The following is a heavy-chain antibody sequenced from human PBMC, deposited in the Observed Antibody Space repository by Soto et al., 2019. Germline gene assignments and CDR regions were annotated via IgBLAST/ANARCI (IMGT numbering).Heavy chain of an antibody. CDR1: GGSFSGYY. CDR2: INHSGST. J-gene: IGHJ6*02. CDR3: ARNDFWSGYYTGYYYYGMDV. Sequence: SETLSLTYAVYGGSFSGYYWSWIRQPPGKGLEWIGEINHSGSTNYSPSLKSRVTISVDTSKNQFSLKLSSVTAADTAVYYCARNDFWSGYYTGYYYYGMDVWGQGTTVTVSS. V-gene: IGHV4-34*01. D-gene: IGHD3-3*01.